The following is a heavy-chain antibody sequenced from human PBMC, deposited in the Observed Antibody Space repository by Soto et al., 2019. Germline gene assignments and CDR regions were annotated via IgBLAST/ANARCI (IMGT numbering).Heavy chain of an antibody. CDR1: GFTFSSYG. Sequence: GGSLRLSCAASGFTFSSYGMHWVRQAPGKGLEWVAVIWYDGSNKYYADSVKGRFTISRDNSRNTLYLQMKSLRAEDMAVYYCARDGGKITIFGVPSYYYYGMDVWGQGTTVTVSS. V-gene: IGHV3-33*01. CDR2: IWYDGSNK. J-gene: IGHJ6*02. D-gene: IGHD3-3*01. CDR3: ARDGGKITIFGVPSYYYYGMDV.